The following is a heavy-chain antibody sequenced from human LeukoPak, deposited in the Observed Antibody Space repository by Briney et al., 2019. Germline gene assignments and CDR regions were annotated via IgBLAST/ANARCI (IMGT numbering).Heavy chain of an antibody. CDR2: TREDGSEK. V-gene: IGHV3-7*01. CDR3: ARDRGDYYDSSGYSDY. CDR1: GFTFSTYW. J-gene: IGHJ4*02. D-gene: IGHD3-22*01. Sequence: PGGSLRLSCTASGFTFSTYWMSWVRQAPGKGLEWVANTREDGSEKYYVDSVKGRFTISRDNAKNSLYLQMNSLRAEDTAVYYCARDRGDYYDSSGYSDYWGQGTLVTVSS.